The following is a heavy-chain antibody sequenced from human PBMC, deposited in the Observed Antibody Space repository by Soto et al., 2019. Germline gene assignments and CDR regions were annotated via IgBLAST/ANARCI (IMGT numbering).Heavy chain of an antibody. D-gene: IGHD3-22*01. J-gene: IGHJ4*02. CDR2: IKQDGSEK. CDR1: GFTVSSNY. V-gene: IGHV3-7*01. CDR3: GRGRGYYDS. Sequence: GGSLRLSCAASGFTVSSNYMSWVRQAPGKGPEWMANIKQDGSEKYYVDSVKGRFTISRDNAKSSLYLQMNSLRAEDRAVYYCGRGRGYYDSRGQGTLVTV.